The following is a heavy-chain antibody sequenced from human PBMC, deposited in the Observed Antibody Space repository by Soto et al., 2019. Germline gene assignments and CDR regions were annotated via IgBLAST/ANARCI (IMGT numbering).Heavy chain of an antibody. CDR1: GFTFSSYA. Sequence: QVQLVESGGGVVQPGRSLRLSCAASGFTFSSYAMHWVRQAPGKGLEWVAVISYDGSDKYYADSVKGRFTISRDNSKNTLNLQMNSLRADETAVYYCANALGELSPESYDYWGQGTLITVSS. V-gene: IGHV3-30*18. D-gene: IGHD3-16*02. CDR2: ISYDGSDK. CDR3: ANALGELSPESYDY. J-gene: IGHJ4*02.